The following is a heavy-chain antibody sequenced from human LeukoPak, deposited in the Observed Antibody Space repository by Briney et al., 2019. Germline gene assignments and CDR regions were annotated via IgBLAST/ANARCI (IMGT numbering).Heavy chain of an antibody. CDR3: AKLKRDGYNSYFDY. CDR1: GFTFSSYA. CDR2: ISGRGGRT. V-gene: IGHV3-23*01. J-gene: IGHJ4*02. D-gene: IGHD5-24*01. Sequence: GGSLRLSCAASGFTFSSYAMSWVRQAPGKGLEWVSAISGRGGRTYYADSVKGRFTISRDNSKNTLYLQMNSLRAEDTAVYYCAKLKRDGYNSYFDYWGQGTLVTVSS.